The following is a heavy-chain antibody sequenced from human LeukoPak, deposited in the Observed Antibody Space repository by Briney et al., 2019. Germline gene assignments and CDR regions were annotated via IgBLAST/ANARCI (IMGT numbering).Heavy chain of an antibody. CDR2: ISYDGSNE. J-gene: IGHJ4*02. CDR3: ARDDWFGEYEY. CDR1: GFTFSSYV. V-gene: IGHV3-30*04. Sequence: GRSLRLSCAASGFTFSSYVMHWVRQAPGKGLEWVAIISYDGSNEYYADSVKGRFTISRDNSKNTIYLQMKSLRAEDTAIYYCARDDWFGEYEYWGQGTLVTVSS. D-gene: IGHD3-10*01.